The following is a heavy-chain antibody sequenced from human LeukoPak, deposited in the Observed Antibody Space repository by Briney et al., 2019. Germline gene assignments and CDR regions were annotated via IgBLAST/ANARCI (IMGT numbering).Heavy chain of an antibody. Sequence: SQTLSLTCTVSGGSISSGGYYWSWIRQHPGKGLEWIGYIYYSGSTYYNPSLKSRVTISVDTSKNQFSLKLSSVTAADTAVYYCARGRVGDVWGSYPQNRPYYFDYWGQGTLVTVSS. D-gene: IGHD3-16*02. CDR3: ARGRVGDVWGSYPQNRPYYFDY. CDR2: IYYSGST. V-gene: IGHV4-31*03. J-gene: IGHJ4*02. CDR1: GGSISSGGYY.